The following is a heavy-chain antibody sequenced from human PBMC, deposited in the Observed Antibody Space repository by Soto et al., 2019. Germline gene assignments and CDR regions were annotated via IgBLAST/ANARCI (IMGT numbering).Heavy chain of an antibody. J-gene: IGHJ4*02. D-gene: IGHD1-1*01. CDR2: IYWDDDK. CDR1: GFSLTSRPLG. V-gene: IGHV2-5*02. Sequence: QIPLKNPAPTRVKPTQTLTLTCTFSGFSLTSRPLGVAWTRHPPGKALKWLPFIYWDDDKRYSPSLRSRLTITKDTSGNQVVLTMTNMDPVDTATYYCAHRLSGYNWNGGYFDYWGQGALVTVSS. CDR3: AHRLSGYNWNGGYFDY.